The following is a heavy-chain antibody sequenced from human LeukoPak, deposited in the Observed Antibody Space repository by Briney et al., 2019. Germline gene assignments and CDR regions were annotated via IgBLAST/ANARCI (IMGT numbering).Heavy chain of an antibody. V-gene: IGHV4-59*01. J-gene: IGHJ5*02. CDR1: LGSITSYY. CDR2: IYYSVYT. D-gene: IGHD1-1*01. Sequence: SETLSLTRTVSLGSITSYYWNSVRHPPQKGLERMGNIYYSVYTNYTPSLKSRATTSVDTSKNQFSLTLRSVTAADTDVYFCASGILSRTTGTPTDRFDPWGQGTLVTVSS. CDR3: ASGILSRTTGTPTDRFDP.